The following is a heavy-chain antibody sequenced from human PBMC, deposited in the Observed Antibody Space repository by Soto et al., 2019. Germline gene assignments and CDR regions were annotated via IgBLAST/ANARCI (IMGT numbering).Heavy chain of an antibody. CDR2: INSGGSSI. Sequence: EVQLVESGGGLVQPGGSLRLSCAASGFTFSSYEMDWVRQAPGKGLEWVAYINSGGSSIYYGDSVKGRFTISRDNAKNSLYLQMNSLRAEDTAVYYCAKEKYVRNSGYDAFDIWGQGTMVTVS. D-gene: IGHD5-12*01. J-gene: IGHJ3*02. CDR3: AKEKYVRNSGYDAFDI. CDR1: GFTFSSYE. V-gene: IGHV3-48*03.